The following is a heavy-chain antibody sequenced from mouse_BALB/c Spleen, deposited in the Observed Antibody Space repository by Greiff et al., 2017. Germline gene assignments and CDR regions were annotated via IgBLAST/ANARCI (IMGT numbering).Heavy chain of an antibody. D-gene: IGHD3-3*01. Sequence: EVQGVESGGGLVQPGGSLRLSCATSGFTFTDYYMSWVRQPPGKALEWLGFIRNKANGYTTEYSASVKGRFTISRDNSQSILYLQMNTLRAEDSATYYCARDSDEGFAYWGQGTLVTVSA. CDR1: GFTFTDYY. CDR2: IRNKANGYTT. CDR3: ARDSDEGFAY. V-gene: IGHV7-3*02. J-gene: IGHJ3*01.